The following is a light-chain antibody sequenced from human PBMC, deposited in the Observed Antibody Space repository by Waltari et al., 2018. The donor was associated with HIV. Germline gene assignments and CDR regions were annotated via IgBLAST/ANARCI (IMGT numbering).Light chain of an antibody. Sequence: QSVLTQPPSASGTPGPRVTISCSGSSSNTGRSYVYWYQQVPGTAPKRLIYSSNHRPSGVPDRFSGSKSGTSASLAISGLRSEDEADYYCAAWDDSLSGYVFGTGTKVTVL. CDR1: SSNTGRSY. J-gene: IGLJ1*01. CDR2: SSN. V-gene: IGLV1-47*01. CDR3: AAWDDSLSGYV.